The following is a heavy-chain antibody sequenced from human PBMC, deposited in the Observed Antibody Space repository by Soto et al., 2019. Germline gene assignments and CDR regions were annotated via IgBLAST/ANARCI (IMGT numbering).Heavy chain of an antibody. CDR2: IVVGSGNT. Sequence: SVKVSCKASGFTFTSSAVQWVRQARGQRLERIGWIVVGSGNTNYAQKFQERVTITRDMSTSTAYMELSSLRSEDTAVYYCAADRPVKSYSYHPTYYYYGMDVWGQGTTVTVSS. CDR3: AADRPVKSYSYHPTYYYYGMDV. V-gene: IGHV1-58*01. J-gene: IGHJ6*02. D-gene: IGHD5-18*01. CDR1: GFTFTSSA.